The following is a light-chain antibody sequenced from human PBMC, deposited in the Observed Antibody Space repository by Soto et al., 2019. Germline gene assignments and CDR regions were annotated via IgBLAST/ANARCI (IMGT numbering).Light chain of an antibody. J-gene: IGKJ4*01. Sequence: EIVLTQSPLSLPVTPGEPASISCRSSQNLLHSNGYNYLNWYPQKPGQSPQLLIYLGSNRASGVPDRFSGSGSGTDFTLTINRVEAEDVGLYFCAQGLATPFTFGGGTKVDI. CDR3: AQGLATPFT. CDR2: LGS. V-gene: IGKV2-28*01. CDR1: QNLLHSNGYNY.